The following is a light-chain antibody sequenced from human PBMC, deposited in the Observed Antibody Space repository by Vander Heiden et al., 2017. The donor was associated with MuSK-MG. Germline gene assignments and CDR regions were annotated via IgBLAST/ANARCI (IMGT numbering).Light chain of an antibody. V-gene: IGKV3-20*01. CDR2: DAS. J-gene: IGKJ4*01. Sequence: EIVLTQSPGTLSLSPGDRATLSCRASRSVAGGSVAWYQQKPGQAPRLLIYDASTRATGIPDRIGGSGSGTDFALTISRLEPEDFAIYYCQQYASSVTFGGGTKVEFK. CDR3: QQYASSVT. CDR1: RSVAGGS.